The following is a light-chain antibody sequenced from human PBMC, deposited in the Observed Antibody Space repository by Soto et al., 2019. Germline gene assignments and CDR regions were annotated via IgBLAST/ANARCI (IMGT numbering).Light chain of an antibody. CDR2: TVS. V-gene: IGLV2-11*01. Sequence: QSALTQPRSVSGSPGQSVTTSCTGTSSDVGGYNYVSWYQQHPGRAPKLIIFTVSERPSGVPHRFSGSRSGNTASLTISGLQAEDEADYYCCSYGGTYTWVFGGGTKLTVL. CDR1: SSDVGGYNY. CDR3: CSYGGTYTWV. J-gene: IGLJ3*02.